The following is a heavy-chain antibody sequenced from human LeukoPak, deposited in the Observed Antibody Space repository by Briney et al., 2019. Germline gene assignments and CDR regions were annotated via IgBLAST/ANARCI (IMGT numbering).Heavy chain of an antibody. CDR3: ARGAYGDYDY. Sequence: SGGSLRLSCAASGFTFSNYWMSWVRQAPGKGLEWVSAISADASSTYYADSVEGRFTISRYNSKNALFLQMNSLRAEDTAVYYCARGAYGDYDYWGQGTLVTVSS. D-gene: IGHD4-17*01. CDR2: ISADASST. V-gene: IGHV3-23*01. J-gene: IGHJ4*02. CDR1: GFTFSNYW.